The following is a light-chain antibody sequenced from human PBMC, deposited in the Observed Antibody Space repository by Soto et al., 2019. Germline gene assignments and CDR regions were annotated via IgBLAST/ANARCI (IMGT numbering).Light chain of an antibody. CDR1: QSVFYSSNNKNY. CDR2: WAS. CDR3: QQYESTPPT. J-gene: IGKJ2*01. Sequence: DIVMTQSPDSLAVSLGERANINCKSSQSVFYSSNNKNYLAWYQQRPGQPPKLLIYWASTRESGVPDRFSGSGSGTDFTLTITSLQAEDVAVYYCQQYESTPPTFGQGTKLEIK. V-gene: IGKV4-1*01.